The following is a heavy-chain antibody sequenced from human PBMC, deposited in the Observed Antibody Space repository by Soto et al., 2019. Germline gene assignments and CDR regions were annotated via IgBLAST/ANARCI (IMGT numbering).Heavy chain of an antibody. CDR1: GFTFRSYA. Sequence: GSLVLACAASGFTFRSYAMSGVRQAPGKGREWVSAISGSGGSTYYADSVKVRFTISRDNSKNTLYLQMNSLRAEDTAVYYCARDKDRKYGIWNYYHGMDVWGQGTTVTVSS. V-gene: IGHV3-23*01. CDR2: ISGSGGST. D-gene: IGHD3-3*01. CDR3: ARDKDRKYGIWNYYHGMDV. J-gene: IGHJ6*02.